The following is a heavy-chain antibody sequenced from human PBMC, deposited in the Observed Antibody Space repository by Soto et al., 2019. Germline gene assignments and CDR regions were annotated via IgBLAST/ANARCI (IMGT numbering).Heavy chain of an antibody. D-gene: IGHD3-22*01. CDR1: GFTFSDSA. Sequence: EVQLVESGGGLVQPGGSLKLACAASGFTFSDSAIHWVRQAPGKGLEWVGRIRSRANAYATVYAESVKGRFTISRDDSKKTAYLQMISLKTEDTAFYYCTRRVDQRYSDGSGYYDWGHGTLVTVSS. CDR2: IRSRANAYAT. V-gene: IGHV3-73*02. J-gene: IGHJ4*01. CDR3: TRRVDQRYSDGSGYYD.